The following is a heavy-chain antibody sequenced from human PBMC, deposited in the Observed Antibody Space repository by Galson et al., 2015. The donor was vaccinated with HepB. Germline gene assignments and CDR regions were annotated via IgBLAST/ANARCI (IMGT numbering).Heavy chain of an antibody. CDR1: GGTFSSYG. CDR3: ARGDIVVLPTTMPPYYGMDV. J-gene: IGHJ6*02. CDR2: IIPLFDIT. Sequence: SVKVSCKASGGTFSSYGISWVRQAPGQGLEWMGGIIPLFDITNYAQNFQDRVTLSADESTSTVYMELSSLRSEDTAMYYCARGDIVVLPTTMPPYYGMDVWGQGTTVTVSS. D-gene: IGHD2-2*01. V-gene: IGHV1-69*13.